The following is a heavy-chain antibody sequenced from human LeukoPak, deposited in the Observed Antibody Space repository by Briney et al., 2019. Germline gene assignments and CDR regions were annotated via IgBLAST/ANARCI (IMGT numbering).Heavy chain of an antibody. V-gene: IGHV1-18*04. D-gene: IGHD2-2*01. CDR2: ISAYNGNT. CDR1: GYTFTSYG. CDR3: ARDVEGYCSSTSCPLLFDP. J-gene: IGHJ5*02. Sequence: GASVKVSCKASGYTFTSYGISWVRQAPGQGGERMGWISAYNGNTNYAQKLQGRGTITTDTSTSTAYIELSSLRSDDTAVYYCARDVEGYCSSTSCPLLFDPWGQGTLVTVSS.